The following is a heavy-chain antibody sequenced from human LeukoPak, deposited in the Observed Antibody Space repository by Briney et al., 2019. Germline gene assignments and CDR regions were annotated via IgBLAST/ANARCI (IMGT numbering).Heavy chain of an antibody. CDR3: IREYSSSSTDRFDC. CDR2: TYYRSKWYY. D-gene: IGHD6-6*01. CDR1: GDNVSNNSVT. J-gene: IGHJ4*02. Sequence: SQTLSLTCAISGDNVSNNSVTWNWIRQSPSRGLEWLGSTYYRSKWYYDYAVSVKSRITINPDTSKNQFSLQLNSVTPEDTAVYYCIREYSSSSTDRFDCWGQGTLVSVSS. V-gene: IGHV6-1*01.